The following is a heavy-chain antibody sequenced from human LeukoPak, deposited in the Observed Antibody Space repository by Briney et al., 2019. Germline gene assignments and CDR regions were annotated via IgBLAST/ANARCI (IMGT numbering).Heavy chain of an antibody. CDR1: GYTFTSYG. CDR2: ISAYNGNT. D-gene: IGHD6-6*01. Sequence: ASVKVSCKASGYTFTSYGISWVRQAPGQGLEWMGWISAYNGNTNYAQKLQGRVTMTTDTSTSTAYMELSSLRSEDTAVYYCASKLSSSSAADYWGQGTLVTVSS. CDR3: ASKLSSSSAADY. J-gene: IGHJ4*02. V-gene: IGHV1-18*01.